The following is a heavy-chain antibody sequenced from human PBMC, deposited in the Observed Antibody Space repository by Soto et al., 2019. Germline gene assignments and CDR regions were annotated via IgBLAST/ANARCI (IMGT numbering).Heavy chain of an antibody. Sequence: PSETLSLTCTVSGGSISSYYWSWIRQPPGKGLEWIGYIYYSGSTNYNPSLKSRVTISVDTSKNQFSLKMSSVTAADTAVYYCARLATTYYFDYLDLGNLLPVSS. CDR1: GGSISSYY. CDR3: ARLATTYYFDY. J-gene: IGHJ4*02. D-gene: IGHD1-1*01. V-gene: IGHV4-59*01. CDR2: IYYSGST.